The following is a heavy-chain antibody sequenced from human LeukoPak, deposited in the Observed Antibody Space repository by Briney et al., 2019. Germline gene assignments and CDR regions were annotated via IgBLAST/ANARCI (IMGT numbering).Heavy chain of an antibody. Sequence: GGSLRLSCAAAGFTFSDYYMNWIRQAPGKGLEWVSYISSSGSTIYYADSVKGRFTTSRDNAKNSLYLQMNSLRAEDTAVYYCAKRSGDYYYYGMDVWGQGTTVTVSS. CDR1: GFTFSDYY. D-gene: IGHD1-1*01. CDR3: AKRSGDYYYYGMDV. J-gene: IGHJ6*02. CDR2: ISSSGSTI. V-gene: IGHV3-11*01.